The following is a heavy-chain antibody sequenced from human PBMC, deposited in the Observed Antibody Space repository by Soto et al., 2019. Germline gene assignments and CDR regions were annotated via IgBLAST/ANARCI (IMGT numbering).Heavy chain of an antibody. D-gene: IGHD7-27*01. CDR2: MNPNRGNT. CDR3: ARGGPGWGPGGY. V-gene: IGHV1-8*01. CDR1: GYTFTGYD. Sequence: QVQLVQSGAEVKKPGASVKVSCKASGYTFTGYDFNGGRQAPGKGLEWMGGMNPNRGNTGYAQKFQGRVTMTRDTSISTAYMELSSLRSEDTAVYYCARGGPGWGPGGYWGQGTLVTVSS. J-gene: IGHJ4*02.